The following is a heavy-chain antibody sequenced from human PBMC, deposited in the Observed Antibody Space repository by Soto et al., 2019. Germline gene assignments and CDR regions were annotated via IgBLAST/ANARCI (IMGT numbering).Heavy chain of an antibody. V-gene: IGHV5-51*01. CDR3: ARVIHGQYSGYDTALDC. J-gene: IGHJ3*01. D-gene: IGHD5-12*01. CDR1: GYSFNNYW. Sequence: PGESLKISWKSSGYSFNNYWIGWVRQMPWKGLEGIGSIYPDDSDTKNSPSFQGQVTMSADRSISTAYLQWSSLKASDTAMYYCARVIHGQYSGYDTALDCWGQGTMVTVSS. CDR2: IYPDDSDT.